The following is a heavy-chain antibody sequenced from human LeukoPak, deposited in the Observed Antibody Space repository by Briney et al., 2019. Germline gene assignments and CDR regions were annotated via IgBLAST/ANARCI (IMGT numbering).Heavy chain of an antibody. Sequence: GGSLRLSCAASGFTFSDHFLDWVRQAPGKGLEWVGRTRNKANSYITEYAASVKGRFTISRDDSKNSLYLQMSSLKTDDTAMYYCASIRGTFGYWGPGTLVTVSS. CDR1: GFTFSDHF. V-gene: IGHV3-72*01. D-gene: IGHD1-26*01. CDR2: TRNKANSYIT. CDR3: ASIRGTFGY. J-gene: IGHJ4*02.